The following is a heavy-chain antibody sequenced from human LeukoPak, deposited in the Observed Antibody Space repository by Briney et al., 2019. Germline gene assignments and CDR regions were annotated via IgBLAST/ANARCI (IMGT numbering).Heavy chain of an antibody. CDR1: GFPFSTYG. D-gene: IGHD3-10*01. Sequence: GGSLRLSCAASGFPFSTYGMHWVRQAPGKGLEWVAVISNDGSDKHHADSVKGRFTVSRDNSKHTVYLQMDRLRVEDTAIYYCVREGTYFFASGSFQGYYFDNWGQGTLVTVSS. V-gene: IGHV3-30*03. CDR3: VREGTYFFASGSFQGYYFDN. J-gene: IGHJ4*02. CDR2: ISNDGSDK.